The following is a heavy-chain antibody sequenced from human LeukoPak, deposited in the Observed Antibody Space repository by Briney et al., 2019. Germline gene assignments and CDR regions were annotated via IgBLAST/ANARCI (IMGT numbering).Heavy chain of an antibody. D-gene: IGHD3-10*01. CDR2: ISANNNNT. CDR3: ARVGGYYYGSGSYEDY. J-gene: IGHJ4*02. CDR1: GYSFTTYG. Sequence: ASVKVSCKASGYSFTTYGISWVRQAPGQGLEWMGWISANNNNTDNVQKLQGRVTMTTDTSTSTAYMELRSLRSDDTAVYYCARVGGYYYGSGSYEDYWGQGTLVTVSS. V-gene: IGHV1-18*01.